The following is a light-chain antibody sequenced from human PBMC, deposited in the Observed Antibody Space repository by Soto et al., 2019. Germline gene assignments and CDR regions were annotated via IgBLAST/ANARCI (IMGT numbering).Light chain of an antibody. J-gene: IGLJ1*01. Sequence: QSVLTQPPSVSGAPGQRVTISCTGSSSNIGAGYDVHGYQQLPGTAPKLLIYDNSNRPSGVPDRFSGSKSGTSASRAITGLQAEDEADYYCQSYDSSMSVLYFFGTGTKSTVL. CDR2: DNS. V-gene: IGLV1-40*01. CDR1: SSNIGAGYD. CDR3: QSYDSSMSVLYF.